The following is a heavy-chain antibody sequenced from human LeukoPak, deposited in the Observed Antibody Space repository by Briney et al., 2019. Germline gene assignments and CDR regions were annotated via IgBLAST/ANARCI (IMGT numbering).Heavy chain of an antibody. V-gene: IGHV3-66*02. J-gene: IGHJ4*02. CDR2: IYGGGTT. D-gene: IGHD1-1*01. CDR1: GFSVISNY. Sequence: QPGGSLRLSCAASGFSVISNYMSWVRQAPGKGLEWVSVIYGGGTTYYADSVKGRFTISRDNSENTLYLQMNSLRTEDTAVYYCARKSLGNLKTEAYWGQGTLVTVPS. CDR3: ARKSLGNLKTEAY.